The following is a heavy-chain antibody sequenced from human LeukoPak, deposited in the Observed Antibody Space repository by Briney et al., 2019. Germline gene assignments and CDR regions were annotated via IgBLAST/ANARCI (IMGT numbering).Heavy chain of an antibody. D-gene: IGHD6-13*01. CDR2: INHSGST. CDR1: GGSFSGYY. J-gene: IGHJ4*02. Sequence: SETLSLTCAVYGGSFSGYYWSWIRQPPGKGLEWIGEINHSGSTNYNPSLKSRVTISVDTSKNQFSLKLSSVTAADTAVYYCARDWVAAAQADYWGQGTLVTVSS. V-gene: IGHV4-34*01. CDR3: ARDWVAAAQADY.